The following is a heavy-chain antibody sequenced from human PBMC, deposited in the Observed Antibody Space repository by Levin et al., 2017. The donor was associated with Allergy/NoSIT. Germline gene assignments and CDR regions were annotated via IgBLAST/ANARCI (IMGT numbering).Heavy chain of an antibody. CDR1: GYIFTSYG. J-gene: IGHJ6*02. CDR3: ARHMVRGLFYYYAQDV. Sequence: ASVKVSCKASGYIFTSYGISWVRRAPGQGLEWMGWITAYNGNINYAQKFQGRVTMTTDTSTSTAYMELRSLTSDDTAVYYCARHMVRGLFYYYAQDVWGQGTTVTVSS. CDR2: ITAYNGNI. V-gene: IGHV1-18*01. D-gene: IGHD3-10*01.